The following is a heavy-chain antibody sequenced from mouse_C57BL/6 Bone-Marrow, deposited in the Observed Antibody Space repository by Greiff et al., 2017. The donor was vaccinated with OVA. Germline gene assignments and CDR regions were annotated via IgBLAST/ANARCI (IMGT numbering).Heavy chain of an antibody. CDR2: IDPEDGDT. CDR1: GFNIKDYY. D-gene: IGHD2-4*01. Sequence: EVQLQQSGAELVRPGASVKLSCTASGFNIKDYYMHWVKQRPEQGLEWIGRIDPEDGDTEYAPKFQGKATMTADTSSNTAYLQLSSLTSEDTAVYYCTIGDYDDYYAMDYWGQGTSVTVSS. J-gene: IGHJ4*01. CDR3: TIGDYDDYYAMDY. V-gene: IGHV14-1*01.